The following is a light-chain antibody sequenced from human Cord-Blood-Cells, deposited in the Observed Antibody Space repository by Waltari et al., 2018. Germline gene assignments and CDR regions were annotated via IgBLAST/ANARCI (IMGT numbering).Light chain of an antibody. J-gene: IGKJ3*01. CDR3: QQYDNLPSLT. V-gene: IGKV1-33*01. CDR1: QDISNY. Sequence: DLQMTQSPSPLSASVGDRVTITCQASQDISNYLNWYQQKPGKAPKLLIYDASNLETGVPSRFSGSGSGTDFTFTISSLQPEDIATYYCQQYDNLPSLTFGPGTKVDIK. CDR2: DAS.